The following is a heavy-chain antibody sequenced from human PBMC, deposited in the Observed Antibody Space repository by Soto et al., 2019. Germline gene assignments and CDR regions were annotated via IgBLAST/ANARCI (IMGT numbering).Heavy chain of an antibody. CDR1: GGSINSCGYY. D-gene: IGHD6-13*01. CDR3: ARGYRQSGSSSSWVFDY. J-gene: IGHJ4*01. V-gene: IGHV4-31*01. Sequence: QVQLRESGPGLVKPSQTLSLTCTVSGGSINSCGYYWNWIRQHPGKGLGWIGDMYYSGSTYYNPFLRSPFILSAYTSENHFSLTLSSVTAADTSVYFCARGYRQSGSSSSWVFDYWCHGTLVNVSS. CDR2: MYYSGST.